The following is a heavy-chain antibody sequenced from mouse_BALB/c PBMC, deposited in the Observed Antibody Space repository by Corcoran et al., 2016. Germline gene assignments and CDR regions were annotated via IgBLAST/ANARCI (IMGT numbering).Heavy chain of an antibody. D-gene: IGHD3-1*01. CDR2: INTYTGEP. CDR1: GYTFTNYG. Sequence: QIQLVQSGPELKKPGETVKISCKASGYTFTNYGMNWVKQAPGKGLKWMGWINTYTGEPTYADDFKGRFAFSLETSASTAYLQINNFKNEDMATYFCARGSSGYDYWGQGTTLTVSS. J-gene: IGHJ2*01. V-gene: IGHV9-1*02. CDR3: ARGSSGYDY.